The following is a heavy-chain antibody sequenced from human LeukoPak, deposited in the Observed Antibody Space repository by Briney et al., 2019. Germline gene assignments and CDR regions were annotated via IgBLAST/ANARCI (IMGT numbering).Heavy chain of an antibody. V-gene: IGHV3-23*01. CDR3: AKDGRDYYYYYGMDV. CDR1: GFTFSTYA. CDR2: ISGSGDST. J-gene: IGHJ6*02. Sequence: GGSLRLSCAASGFTFSTYAVNWVRQTPGKGLEWVSTISGSGDSTYYADSVKGRFTISRDNSKNTLYLQMNSLRAEDTAVYYCAKDGRDYYYYYGMDVWGQGTTVTVSS. D-gene: IGHD1-14*01.